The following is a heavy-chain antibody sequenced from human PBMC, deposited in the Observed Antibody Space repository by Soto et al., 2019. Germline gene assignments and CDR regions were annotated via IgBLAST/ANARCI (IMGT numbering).Heavy chain of an antibody. D-gene: IGHD3-3*01. J-gene: IGHJ6*02. CDR3: AREVNDFWSGSHGMDV. CDR1: GYTFTSYG. V-gene: IGHV1-18*04. Sequence: SVKVSCKASGYTFTSYGISWVRQAPGQGLEWMGWISAYNGNTNYAQKLQGRVTMTTDTSTSTAYMELRSLRSDDTAVYYCAREVNDFWSGSHGMDVWGQGTTVTVSS. CDR2: ISAYNGNT.